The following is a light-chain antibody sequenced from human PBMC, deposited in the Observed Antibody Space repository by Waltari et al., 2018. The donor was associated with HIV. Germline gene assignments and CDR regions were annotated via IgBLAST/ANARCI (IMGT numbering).Light chain of an antibody. V-gene: IGKV3-20*01. J-gene: IGKJ4*01. CDR3: QEADDFPHI. CDR1: QTIRSNY. Sequence: EIVLTQSPGTLSLSPGERATLSCRASQTIRSNYIAWYQHKFGQAPRLLIYGASSRATGIPDRFVGSGSGTLFTLAINGLSIDDFGTYYCQEADDFPHIFGSGTRVDIK. CDR2: GAS.